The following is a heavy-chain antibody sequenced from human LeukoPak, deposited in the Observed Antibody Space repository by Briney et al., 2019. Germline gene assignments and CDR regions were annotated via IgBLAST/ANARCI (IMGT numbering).Heavy chain of an antibody. V-gene: IGHV3-23*01. J-gene: IGHJ3*02. Sequence: GGSLRPSCAASGFTFSSYAMSWVRQAPGKGLEWVSAISGSGGSTYYADSVKGRFTISRDNSKNTLYLQMNSLRAEDTAVYYCAKEGGDELYRGDAFDIWGQGTMVTVSS. CDR1: GFTFSSYA. CDR3: AKEGGDELYRGDAFDI. D-gene: IGHD5-12*01. CDR2: ISGSGGST.